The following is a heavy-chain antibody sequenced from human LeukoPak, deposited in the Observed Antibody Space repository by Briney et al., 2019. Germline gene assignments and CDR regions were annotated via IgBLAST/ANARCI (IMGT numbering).Heavy chain of an antibody. D-gene: IGHD1-26*01. V-gene: IGHV4-4*09. CDR2: IYTSGST. CDR3: ARLGSGSYYYYYYYMDV. Sequence: PSETLSLTCTVSGGSISSYYWSWIRQPPGKGLEWIGYIYTSGSTNYNPSLKSRVTISVDTSKNQFSLKLSSETAADTAVYYCARLGSGSYYYYYYYMDVWGKGTTVTVSS. J-gene: IGHJ6*03. CDR1: GGSISSYY.